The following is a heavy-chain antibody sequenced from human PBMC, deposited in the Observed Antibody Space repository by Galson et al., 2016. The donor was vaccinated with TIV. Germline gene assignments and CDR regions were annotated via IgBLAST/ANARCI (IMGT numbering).Heavy chain of an antibody. V-gene: IGHV1-46*03. Sequence: SVKVSCKGSGYTFTSYYIHWVRQAPGQGLEWMGRINPSGGDATYAQKFQGRVILTRDTSTSTIYMDLSSLTSDDRAVYFCGRERINWGYFDYWGQGTLVTVSS. CDR1: GYTFTSYY. CDR3: GRERINWGYFDY. CDR2: INPSGGDA. D-gene: IGHD7-27*01. J-gene: IGHJ4*02.